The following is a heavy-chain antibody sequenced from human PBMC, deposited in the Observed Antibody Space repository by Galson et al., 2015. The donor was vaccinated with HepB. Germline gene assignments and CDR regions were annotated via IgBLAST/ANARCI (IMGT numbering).Heavy chain of an antibody. CDR3: AREVGYHEHRVAFDI. CDR1: GFTFSSYS. D-gene: IGHD5-18*01. V-gene: IGHV3-21*01. CDR2: ISSSSSYI. J-gene: IGHJ3*02. Sequence: SLRLSCAASGFTFSSYSMNWVRQAPGKGLEWVSTISSSSSYIYYADSVKGRFTISRDNSKNSLYLQMNSLRADDTAVYYCAREVGYHEHRVAFDIWGQGTMVTVSS.